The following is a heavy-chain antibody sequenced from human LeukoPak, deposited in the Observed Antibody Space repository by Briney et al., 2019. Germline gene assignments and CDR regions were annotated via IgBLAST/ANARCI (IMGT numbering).Heavy chain of an antibody. CDR2: INAGNGNT. Sequence: ASVKVSCKASGYTFTSYAMHWVRQAPGQRLEWMGWINAGNGNTKYSQKFQGRVTITTDESTSTAYMELSSLRSEDTAVYYCARDPDIAAAAHAFDIWGQGTMVTVSS. CDR3: ARDPDIAAAAHAFDI. J-gene: IGHJ3*02. CDR1: GYTFTSYA. V-gene: IGHV1-3*01. D-gene: IGHD6-13*01.